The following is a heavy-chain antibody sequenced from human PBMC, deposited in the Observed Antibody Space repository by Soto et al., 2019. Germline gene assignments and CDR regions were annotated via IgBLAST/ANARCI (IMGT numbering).Heavy chain of an antibody. J-gene: IGHJ4*02. CDR1: GFTLSSYS. D-gene: IGHD1-20*01. V-gene: IGHV3-48*02. Sequence: VQLVESGGGLVQPGGSLRLSCAASGFTLSSYSMNWVRQAPGKGLEWVSYISSSSSTIYYADSVKGRFTISRDNAKNSLWLQMNSLRDEDTAVYYCARGGAYKIDYWGQGTLVTVSS. CDR2: ISSSSSTI. CDR3: ARGGAYKIDY.